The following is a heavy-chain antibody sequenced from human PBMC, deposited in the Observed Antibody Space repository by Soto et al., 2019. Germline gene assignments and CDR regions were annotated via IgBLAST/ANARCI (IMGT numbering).Heavy chain of an antibody. CDR1: GLTISGKKY. J-gene: IGHJ3*01. CDR3: ATWHEREHAYDV. CDR2: LYDVDGS. D-gene: IGHD1-1*01. V-gene: IGHV3-53*01. Sequence: DVQLVESGGGLIQHGESLRLSCAAFGLTISGKKYVAWVGQAPGKGLEWVSGLYDVDGSFYADSVRGRFTTSSDSSKTTVYLQMNDLRPDDTAVYYCATWHEREHAYDVWGQGTTVTVSS.